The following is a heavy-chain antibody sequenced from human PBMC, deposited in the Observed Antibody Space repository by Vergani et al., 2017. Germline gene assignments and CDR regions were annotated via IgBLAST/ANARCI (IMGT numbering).Heavy chain of an antibody. Sequence: EVQLLESGGGLVQPGGSRRLSCAGAGFTFDTCTMAYVRQAPGKGLEWVATISSGGGDIFYADSVKGRFTISGDNSKNTLFLQMNSLKDEDTAVYYCTTAWGLYYLHGEYFQYWGQGTLVSVSS. CDR3: TTAWGLYYLHGEYFQY. CDR2: ISSGGGDI. J-gene: IGHJ1*01. V-gene: IGHV3-23*01. CDR1: GFTFDTCT. D-gene: IGHD3-10*01.